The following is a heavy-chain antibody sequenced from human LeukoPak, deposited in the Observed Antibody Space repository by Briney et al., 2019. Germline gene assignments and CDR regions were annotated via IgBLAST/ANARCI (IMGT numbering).Heavy chain of an antibody. J-gene: IGHJ6*03. Sequence: GASVKVSCKASGYTFTSYGISWVRQAPGQGLEWMGWISAYNGNTNYAQKLQGRVTMTTDTSTSTAYMELRSLRSDDTAVYYCARVVGGYDAYYYYYMDVWGKGTTVTISS. CDR1: GYTFTSYG. D-gene: IGHD5-12*01. V-gene: IGHV1-18*01. CDR3: ARVVGGYDAYYYYYMDV. CDR2: ISAYNGNT.